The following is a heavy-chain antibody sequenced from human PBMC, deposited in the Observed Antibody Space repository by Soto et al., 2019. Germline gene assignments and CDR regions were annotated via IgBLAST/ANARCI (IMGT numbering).Heavy chain of an antibody. J-gene: IGHJ4*02. D-gene: IGHD3-22*01. Sequence: QVQLVQSGAEVKKPGASVKVSCKATGYTFTSYGISWVRQAPGQGLEWMGWISAYNGNTNYAQKLQGRATMTTDTSTSTAYMELRSLRSDDTAVYYCARVGDSSGYRLPALDFDYWGQGTLVTVSS. CDR3: ARVGDSSGYRLPALDFDY. CDR1: GYTFTSYG. CDR2: ISAYNGNT. V-gene: IGHV1-18*01.